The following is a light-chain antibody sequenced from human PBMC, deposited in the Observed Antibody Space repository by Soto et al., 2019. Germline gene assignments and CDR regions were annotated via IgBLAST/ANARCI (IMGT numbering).Light chain of an antibody. CDR2: GNN. J-gene: IGLJ1*01. V-gene: IGLV1-40*01. CDR3: QSYDSSLSGYV. Sequence: QSVLTQPPSVSGAPGQTVIISCSGSSSNLGAPYDVNWFRQLPGTVPRLLIYGNNNRPSGVPDRFSGSQSGTSASLAITGLQAEDEADYYCQSYDSSLSGYVFGTGTTLTVL. CDR1: SSNLGAPYD.